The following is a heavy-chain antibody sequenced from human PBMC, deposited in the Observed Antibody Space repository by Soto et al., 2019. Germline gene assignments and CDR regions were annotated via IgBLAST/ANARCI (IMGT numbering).Heavy chain of an antibody. Sequence: GGSLRLSCAASGLTVTNNYMSWVRQAPGKGLEWISVIQSGGTTLYAESVKGRFTTSRDSSRNTLSLHMNSLRVEDTAIYYCARGWQLDPFDYWGQGTLVTVSS. CDR3: ARGWQLDPFDY. D-gene: IGHD6-13*01. CDR2: IQSGGTT. V-gene: IGHV3-53*01. J-gene: IGHJ4*02. CDR1: GLTVTNNY.